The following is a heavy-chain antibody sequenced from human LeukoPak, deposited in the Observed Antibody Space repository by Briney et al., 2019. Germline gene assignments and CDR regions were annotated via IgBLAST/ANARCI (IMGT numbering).Heavy chain of an antibody. Sequence: SETLSLTCTVSGGSISSHYWSWIRQPPGKGLEWIGYIYCSGSSKYNPSLKSRVTISVDTSKNQFSLKLSSVTAADTAVYYCARLYDSSGYTNWLDPWGQGTLVTVSS. V-gene: IGHV4-59*11. CDR3: ARLYDSSGYTNWLDP. D-gene: IGHD3-22*01. CDR2: IYCSGSS. CDR1: GGSISSHY. J-gene: IGHJ5*02.